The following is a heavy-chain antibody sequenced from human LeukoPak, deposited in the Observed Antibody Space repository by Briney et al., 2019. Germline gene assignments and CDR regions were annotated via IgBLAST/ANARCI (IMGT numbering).Heavy chain of an antibody. Sequence: GGSLRLSCAASGFTFSSYGMHWVRQAPGKGLEWVAVIWYDGSNKYYADSVKGRFTISRDNSKNTLYLQMNSLRAEDTAVYYCARGDSSSWYTFDYWGQGTLDTVSS. V-gene: IGHV3-33*01. J-gene: IGHJ4*02. CDR1: GFTFSSYG. CDR3: ARGDSSSWYTFDY. CDR2: IWYDGSNK. D-gene: IGHD6-13*01.